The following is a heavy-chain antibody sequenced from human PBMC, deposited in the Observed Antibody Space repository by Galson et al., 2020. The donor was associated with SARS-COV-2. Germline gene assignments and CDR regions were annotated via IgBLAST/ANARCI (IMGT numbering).Heavy chain of an antibody. CDR1: GFTFSSYG. J-gene: IGHJ4*02. CDR2: IWYDGSNK. Sequence: QAGGSLRLSCAASGFTFSSYGMHWVRQAPGKGLEWVAVIWYDGSNKYYADSVKGRFTISRDNSKNTLYLQMNSLRAEDTAVYYCARDRQVGATEDFDYWGQGTLVTVSS. D-gene: IGHD1-26*01. CDR3: ARDRQVGATEDFDY. V-gene: IGHV3-33*01.